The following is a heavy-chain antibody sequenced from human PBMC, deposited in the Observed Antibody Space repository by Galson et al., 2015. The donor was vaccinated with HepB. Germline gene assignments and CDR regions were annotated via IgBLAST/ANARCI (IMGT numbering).Heavy chain of an antibody. V-gene: IGHV3-30*02. CDR2: ISHDENTK. D-gene: IGHD1-1*01. CDR1: GFAFRDYA. CDR3: ATVAWKINPGFDI. Sequence: SLRLSCAASGFAFRDYAMHWVRQAPGKGLEWVAYISHDENTKRFADSVQGRFTVSRDNPKDTLYLHLNSLKTEDTAVYYCATVAWKINPGFDIWGRGSMFTV. J-gene: IGHJ3*02.